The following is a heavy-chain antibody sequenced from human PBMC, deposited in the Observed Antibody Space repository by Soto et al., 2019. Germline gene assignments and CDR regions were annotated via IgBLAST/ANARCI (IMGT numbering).Heavy chain of an antibody. CDR3: TTDIAARGSEFDYYYYMDV. Sequence: VGSLRLSCAASGFTFSSYGMHWVRQAPGKGLEWVGRIKSKTDGGTTDYAAPVKGRFTISRDDSKNTLYLQMNSLKTEDTAVYYCTTDIAARGSEFDYYYYMDVWGKGTTVTVSS. V-gene: IGHV3-15*01. J-gene: IGHJ6*03. CDR2: IKSKTDGGTT. CDR1: GFTFSSYG. D-gene: IGHD6-6*01.